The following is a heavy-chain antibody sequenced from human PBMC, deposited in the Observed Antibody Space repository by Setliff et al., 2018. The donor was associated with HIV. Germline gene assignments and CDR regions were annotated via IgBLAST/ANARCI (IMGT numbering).Heavy chain of an antibody. CDR2: IRSKAYGGTT. CDR3: TRDLHYDAFDI. J-gene: IGHJ3*02. CDR1: GFTFGDYA. V-gene: IGHV3-49*04. Sequence: GGSLRLSCTASGFTFGDYAMSWVRQAPGKGLEWVGFIRSKAYGGTTEYAASVKGRFTISRDNSRSIAYLEMNSLKTEDTAVYYCTRDLHYDAFDIWGQGTMVTVSS.